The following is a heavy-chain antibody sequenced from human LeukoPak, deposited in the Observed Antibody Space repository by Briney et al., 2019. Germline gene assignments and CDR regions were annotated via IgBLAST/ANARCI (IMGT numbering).Heavy chain of an antibody. Sequence: GGSLRLSCAASGFTFSDYYMSWIRQAPGKGLEWVSYISSSCSTIYYADSVKGRFTISRDNAKNSLYLQMNSQRAEDTAVYYCARDDHSSGWYGDFDYWGQGTLVTVSS. D-gene: IGHD6-19*01. J-gene: IGHJ4*02. V-gene: IGHV3-11*01. CDR3: ARDDHSSGWYGDFDY. CDR1: GFTFSDYY. CDR2: ISSSCSTI.